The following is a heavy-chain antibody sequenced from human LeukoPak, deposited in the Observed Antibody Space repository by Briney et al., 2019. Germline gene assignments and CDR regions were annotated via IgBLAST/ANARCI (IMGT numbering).Heavy chain of an antibody. Sequence: GGSLRLSCAASGFTFSNYWMHWVRHAPGKGLVWVSRINLDGSSATYADSVKGRFTISRDNAKNTLYLQMNSLSAEDTAVYYCASGFLSGRGVVGYWGQGTLVTVSS. V-gene: IGHV3-74*01. D-gene: IGHD3-10*01. CDR3: ASGFLSGRGVVGY. J-gene: IGHJ4*02. CDR1: GFTFSNYW. CDR2: INLDGSSA.